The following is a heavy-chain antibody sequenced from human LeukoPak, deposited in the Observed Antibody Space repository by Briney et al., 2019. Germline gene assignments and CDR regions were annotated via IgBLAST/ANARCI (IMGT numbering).Heavy chain of an antibody. CDR3: ATTWYYDSRGYLFDD. Sequence: PSETLSLTCSVSGVPISTYYWSWLRQSPGKGLEWIAYVYYNGDIMYNPSLKSRVTISLDTSKNQFSLSMTSVTAADTAVYFCATTWYYDSRGYLFDDWGYGTLVTVSS. CDR1: GVPISTYY. V-gene: IGHV4-59*01. D-gene: IGHD3-22*01. CDR2: VYYNGDI. J-gene: IGHJ4*01.